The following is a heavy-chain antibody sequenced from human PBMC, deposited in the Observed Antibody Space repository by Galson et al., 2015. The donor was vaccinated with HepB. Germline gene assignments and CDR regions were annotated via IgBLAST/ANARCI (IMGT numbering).Heavy chain of an antibody. V-gene: IGHV3-30*04. CDR2: ISYDGSNK. Sequence: SLRLSCAASGFTFSSYAMHWVRQAPGKGLEWVAVISYDGSNKYYADSVKGRLTISRDNSKNTLYLQMNSLRAEETAVYYCARPRTVRYSYMDYWGQGTLVTVSS. CDR1: GFTFSSYA. J-gene: IGHJ4*02. D-gene: IGHD5-18*01. CDR3: ARPRTVRYSYMDY.